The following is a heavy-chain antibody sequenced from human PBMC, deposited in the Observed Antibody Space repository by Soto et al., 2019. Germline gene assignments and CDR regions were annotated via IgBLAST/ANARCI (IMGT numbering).Heavy chain of an antibody. Sequence: QLQLQESGSGLVKPSQTLSLTCAVSGGSISSGGYSWSWIRQPPGKGLERIGYIYHSGSTYYNPSLKSRVTISVDRSKNQFSLKLSSVTAADTAVYYCARGNDCSGGSCYSDYWGQGTLVTVSS. D-gene: IGHD2-15*01. V-gene: IGHV4-30-2*01. J-gene: IGHJ4*02. CDR3: ARGNDCSGGSCYSDY. CDR2: IYHSGST. CDR1: GGSISSGGYS.